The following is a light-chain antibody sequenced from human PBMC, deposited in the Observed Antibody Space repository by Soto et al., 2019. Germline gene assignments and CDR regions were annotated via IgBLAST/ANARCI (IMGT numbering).Light chain of an antibody. V-gene: IGLV1-40*01. CDR3: QSYDSSLSVVV. CDR2: GNS. Sequence: QAVVTQPPSVSGAPGQRVTISCTGSSSNIGAGYDVHWYQQLPGTAPKLLIYGNSNRPSGVPDRFSDSKSGTSASLAITGLQAEDEADYYCQSYDSSLSVVVFGGATKLTVL. CDR1: SSNIGAGYD. J-gene: IGLJ2*01.